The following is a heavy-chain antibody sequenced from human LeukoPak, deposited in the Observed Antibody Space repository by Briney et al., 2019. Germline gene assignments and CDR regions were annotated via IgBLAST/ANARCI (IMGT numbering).Heavy chain of an antibody. Sequence: TSLETLSLTCTVSGDSMSSTTYYWGWIRQPPGKGLEWIGSFYYTGNTYYNPSLKSRVTISVDTSKNQFSLKVNSVTAADTAVYYCAVIVATSWDYWGQGTLVTVSS. D-gene: IGHD5-12*01. V-gene: IGHV4-39*01. CDR1: GDSMSSTTYY. CDR3: AVIVATSWDY. J-gene: IGHJ4*02. CDR2: FYYTGNT.